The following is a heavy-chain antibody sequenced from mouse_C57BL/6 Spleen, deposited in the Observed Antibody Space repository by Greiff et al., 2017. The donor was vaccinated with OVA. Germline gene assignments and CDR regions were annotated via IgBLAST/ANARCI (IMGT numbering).Heavy chain of an antibody. V-gene: IGHV5-17*01. J-gene: IGHJ3*01. D-gene: IGHD3-1*01. Sequence: EVKLMESGGGLVKPGGSLKLSCAASGFTFSDYGMHWVRQAPEKGLEWVAYISSGSSTIYYADTVKGRFTISRDNAKNTLFLQMTSLRSEDTAMYYCAREQLHRGFAYWGQGTLVTVSA. CDR1: GFTFSDYG. CDR2: ISSGSSTI. CDR3: AREQLHRGFAY.